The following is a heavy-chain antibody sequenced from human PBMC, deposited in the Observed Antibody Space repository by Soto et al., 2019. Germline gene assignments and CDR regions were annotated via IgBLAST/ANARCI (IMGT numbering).Heavy chain of an antibody. J-gene: IGHJ6*02. D-gene: IGHD5-18*01. Sequence: ASVKVSCKASGYTFTSYGISWVRQAPGQGLEWMGWISAYNGNTNYAQKLQGRVTMTTDTSTSTAYTELSSLRPDDTAVYYCARPLRGYSYGTMSHYYYIGMDVWGRGTTVTVSS. CDR1: GYTFTSYG. V-gene: IGHV1-18*04. CDR3: ARPLRGYSYGTMSHYYYIGMDV. CDR2: ISAYNGNT.